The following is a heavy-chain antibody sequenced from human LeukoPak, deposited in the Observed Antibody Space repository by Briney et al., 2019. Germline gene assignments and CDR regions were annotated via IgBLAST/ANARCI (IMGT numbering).Heavy chain of an antibody. J-gene: IGHJ4*02. CDR2: INSDGSST. CDR3: ARAHPLDY. CDR1: GFSFSRHW. Sequence: PGGSLRLSCAASGFSFSRHWMHWVRQAPGQGLVWVSRINSDGSSTSYADSVKGRFTISRDNAKNTLYPQMNSLRAEDTAVYYCARAHPLDYWGQGTLVTVSS. V-gene: IGHV3-74*01.